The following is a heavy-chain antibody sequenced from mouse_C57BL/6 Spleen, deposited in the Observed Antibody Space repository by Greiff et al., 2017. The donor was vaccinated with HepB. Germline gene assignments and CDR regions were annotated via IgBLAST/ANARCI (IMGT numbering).Heavy chain of an antibody. Sequence: EVQVVESGGGLVKPGGSLKLSCAASGFTFSDYGMHWVRQAPEKGLEWVAYISSGSSTIYYADTVKGRFTISRDNAKNTLFLQMTSLRSEDTAMYYCARRITTVVATNFDVWGTGTTVTVSS. J-gene: IGHJ1*03. CDR2: ISSGSSTI. V-gene: IGHV5-17*01. D-gene: IGHD1-1*01. CDR1: GFTFSDYG. CDR3: ARRITTVVATNFDV.